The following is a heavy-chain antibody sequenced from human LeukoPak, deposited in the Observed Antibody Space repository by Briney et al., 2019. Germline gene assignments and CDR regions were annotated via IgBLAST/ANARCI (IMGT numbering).Heavy chain of an antibody. J-gene: IGHJ4*02. D-gene: IGHD2-15*01. CDR3: AGCIGGSCYSGIDY. CDR2: INHSGST. CDR1: GGSFSGYY. V-gene: IGHV4-34*01. Sequence: SETLSLTCAVYGGSFSGYYWSWIRQPPGKGLEWIGEINHSGSTNYNPSLKSRVTISIDTPKNQFSLRLNSVIAADTAVYYCAGCIGGSCYSGIDYWGQGILVTVSS.